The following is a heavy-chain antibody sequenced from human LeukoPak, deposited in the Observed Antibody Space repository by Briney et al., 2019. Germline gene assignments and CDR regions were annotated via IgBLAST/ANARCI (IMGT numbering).Heavy chain of an antibody. CDR1: GGSISSGDYY. CDR3: ARDNGYRGYEGLGY. CDR2: IYYSGST. V-gene: IGHV4-30-4*01. D-gene: IGHD5-12*01. Sequence: PSETLSLTCTVSGGSISSGDYYWSWIRQPPGKGLEWIGYIYYSGSTYYNPSLKSRVTISVDTSKNQFSLKLSSVTAADTAVYYCARDNGYRGYEGLGYWGQGTLVTVSS. J-gene: IGHJ4*02.